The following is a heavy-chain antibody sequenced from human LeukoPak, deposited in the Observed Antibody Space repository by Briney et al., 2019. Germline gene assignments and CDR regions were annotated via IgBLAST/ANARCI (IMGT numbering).Heavy chain of an antibody. CDR2: IYYSGST. D-gene: IGHD4-17*01. V-gene: IGHV4-39*01. J-gene: IGHJ4*02. Sequence: PSETLSLTCTVSGGSISSSSYYWGWIRQPPGKGLEWIGCIYYSGSTYYNPSLKSRVTISVDTSKNQLSLKLSSVTAADTAVYYCARAPLYGDFLGGIFDYWGQGTLVTVSS. CDR1: GGSISSSSYY. CDR3: ARAPLYGDFLGGIFDY.